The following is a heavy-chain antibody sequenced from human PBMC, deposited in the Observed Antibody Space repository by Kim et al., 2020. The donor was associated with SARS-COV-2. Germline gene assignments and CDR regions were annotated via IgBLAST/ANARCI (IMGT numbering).Heavy chain of an antibody. V-gene: IGHV3-74*01. Sequence: GGSLRLSCAASGFTFSSYWMHWVRQAPGKGLVWVSRINSDGSSTSYADSVKGRFTISRDNAKNALYLQMNSLRAEDTAVYYCARVRWEVGWAFDYWGQGTLVTVSS. CDR2: INSDGSST. D-gene: IGHD1-26*01. J-gene: IGHJ4*02. CDR3: ARVRWEVGWAFDY. CDR1: GFTFSSYW.